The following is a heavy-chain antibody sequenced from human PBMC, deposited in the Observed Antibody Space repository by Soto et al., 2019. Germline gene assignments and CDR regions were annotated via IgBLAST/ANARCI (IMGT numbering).Heavy chain of an antibody. CDR1: GHGLTELS. Sequence: GASVKVSCKVSGHGLTELSMHWVRQAPGKGLEWVGGFDRGDGETVYAQIFQGRVTMTEDSSTDTVYMELRGLRSGDTAIYYCATDPERGYYAMDVWGQGTAVTVSS. CDR3: ATDPERGYYAMDV. J-gene: IGHJ6*02. V-gene: IGHV1-24*01. D-gene: IGHD1-1*01. CDR2: FDRGDGET.